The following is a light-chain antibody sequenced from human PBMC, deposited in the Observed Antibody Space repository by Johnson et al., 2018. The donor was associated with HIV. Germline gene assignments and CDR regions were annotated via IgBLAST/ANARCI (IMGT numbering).Light chain of an antibody. V-gene: IGLV1-51*01. CDR2: DNN. CDR1: SSNFGNNF. Sequence: HSVLTQPLSVSAAPGQKVTISCSGSSSNFGNNFVSWYRQLPGTAPKLLIYDNNKRPSGIPDRFSGSKSGMSATLDITGLQPGDDADYYCGAWDSGINGGVFGPGTKVSVL. CDR3: GAWDSGINGGV. J-gene: IGLJ1*01.